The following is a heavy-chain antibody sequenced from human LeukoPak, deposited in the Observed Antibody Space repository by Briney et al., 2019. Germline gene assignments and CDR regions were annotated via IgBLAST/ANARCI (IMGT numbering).Heavy chain of an antibody. J-gene: IGHJ3*02. V-gene: IGHV4-59*08. D-gene: IGHD3-22*01. Sequence: SETLSLTCTVSGGSISSYYWSWIRQPPGKGLEWIGYIYYSGSTNYNPSLKSRVTISVDTSKNQFSLKLSSVTAADTAVYYCARTNYYDSSGYRAFDIWGQGTMVTVSS. CDR2: IYYSGST. CDR1: GGSISSYY. CDR3: ARTNYYDSSGYRAFDI.